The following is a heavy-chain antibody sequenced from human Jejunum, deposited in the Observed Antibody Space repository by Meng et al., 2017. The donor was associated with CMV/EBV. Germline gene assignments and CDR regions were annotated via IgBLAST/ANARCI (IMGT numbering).Heavy chain of an antibody. CDR2: IDLRGGST. V-gene: IGHV1-46*01. CDR1: GYAMRRFY. D-gene: IGHD5-18*01. CDR3: ARDRGYNYGYDY. J-gene: IGHJ4*02. Sequence: SCKSSGYAMRRFYMHWVGQAPRQGLEWMGVIDLRGGSTSYAQNFQGRITLTRDTSTDTVDLQLSSLRPEDTAIYYCARDRGYNYGYDYWGQGTLVTVSS.